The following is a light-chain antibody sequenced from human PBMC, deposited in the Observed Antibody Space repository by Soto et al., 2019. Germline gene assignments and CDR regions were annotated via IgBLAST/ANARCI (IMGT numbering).Light chain of an antibody. Sequence: EIVLTPSPGTLSLSPGERATLSCRASQSVSSSYLAWYQQKPGQAPRLLIYGASSRATGIPDRSSGSGSGTDFTLTISRLEPEDFAVYYCQQYGSSPWTFGQGTKVDIK. CDR3: QQYGSSPWT. CDR2: GAS. V-gene: IGKV3-20*01. CDR1: QSVSSSY. J-gene: IGKJ1*01.